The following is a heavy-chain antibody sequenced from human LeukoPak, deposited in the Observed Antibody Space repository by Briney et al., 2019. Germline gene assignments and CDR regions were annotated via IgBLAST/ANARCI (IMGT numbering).Heavy chain of an antibody. D-gene: IGHD3-22*01. CDR2: ISYDGSNK. V-gene: IGHV3-30*18. Sequence: HPGGSLRLSCAASGFTFSDYAMNWVRQAPGKGLEWVAVISYDGSNKYYADSVKGRFTISRDNSKNTLYLQMNSLRAEDTAVYYCAKSWSYYDSSGYDTPGDYWGQGTLVIVSS. CDR1: GFTFSDYA. J-gene: IGHJ4*02. CDR3: AKSWSYYDSSGYDTPGDY.